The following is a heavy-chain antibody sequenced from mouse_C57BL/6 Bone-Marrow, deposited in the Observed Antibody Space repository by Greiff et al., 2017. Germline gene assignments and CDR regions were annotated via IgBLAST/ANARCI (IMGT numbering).Heavy chain of an antibody. CDR3: AREGYYGRVWFAY. Sequence: QVQLQQPGAELVMPGASVKLSCKASGYTFTSYWMHWVKQRPGQGLEWIGEIDPSDSYTNYNQKFKGKSTSTVDKSSSTAYMQLSSRTSEDAAVYDCAREGYYGRVWFAYWGQGTLVTVSA. CDR1: GYTFTSYW. J-gene: IGHJ3*01. D-gene: IGHD1-1*01. V-gene: IGHV1-69*01. CDR2: IDPSDSYT.